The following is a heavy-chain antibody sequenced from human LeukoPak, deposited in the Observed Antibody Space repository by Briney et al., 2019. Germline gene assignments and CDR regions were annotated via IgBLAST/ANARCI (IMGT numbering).Heavy chain of an antibody. V-gene: IGHV3-53*05. D-gene: IGHD3-16*01. CDR1: GFTINTHY. J-gene: IGHJ4*02. CDR3: ARRGGYIGEEFGGGFEGYFDY. Sequence: GGSLRLSCAASGFTINTHYMNWVRQAPGKGLEWVACDSSDNTYYADSVKGRFTISRDNSNNTVFLQLRNVRVDDTAVYYCARRGGYIGEEFGGGFEGYFDYWGQGTVVSVYS. CDR2: DSSDNT.